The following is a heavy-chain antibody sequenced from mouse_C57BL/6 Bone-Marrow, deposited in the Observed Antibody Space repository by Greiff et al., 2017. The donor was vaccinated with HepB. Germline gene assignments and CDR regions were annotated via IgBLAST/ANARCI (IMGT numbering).Heavy chain of an antibody. CDR2: ISSGGSYT. D-gene: IGHD1-3*01. Sequence: EVQGVESGGDLVKPGGSLKLSCAASGFTFSSYGMSWVRQTPDKRLEWVATISSGGSYTYYPDSVKGRFTISRDNAKNTLYLQMSSLKSEDTTMYYCARQLNTGAYWGQGTLVTVSA. CDR3: ARQLNTGAY. V-gene: IGHV5-6*01. CDR1: GFTFSSYG. J-gene: IGHJ3*01.